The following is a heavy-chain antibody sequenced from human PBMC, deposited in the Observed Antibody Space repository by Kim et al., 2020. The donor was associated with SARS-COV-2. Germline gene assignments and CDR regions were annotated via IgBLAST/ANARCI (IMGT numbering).Heavy chain of an antibody. J-gene: IGHJ6*02. CDR3: ARNDGGYYYYYGMDV. D-gene: IGHD1-1*01. Sequence: DSVKGRYTTSQDNSKNPLYRQMSSLRAEDTAVYYCARNDGGYYYYYGMDVWGQGTTVTVSS. V-gene: IGHV3-30*07.